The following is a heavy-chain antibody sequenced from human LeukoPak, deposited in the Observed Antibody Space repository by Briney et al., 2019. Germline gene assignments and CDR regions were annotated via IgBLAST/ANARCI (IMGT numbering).Heavy chain of an antibody. CDR2: ISWNSGSI. D-gene: IGHD6-19*01. V-gene: IGHV3-9*01. CDR3: AKEASVRYSSGWLDY. CDR1: GFTFDDYA. J-gene: IGHJ4*02. Sequence: GGSLRLSCAASGFTFDDYAMHWVRQAPGKGLEWVSGISWNSGSIGYADSVKGRFTISRDNAKNSLYLQMNSLRAEDTALYYCAKEASVRYSSGWLDYWGQGTLVTVSS.